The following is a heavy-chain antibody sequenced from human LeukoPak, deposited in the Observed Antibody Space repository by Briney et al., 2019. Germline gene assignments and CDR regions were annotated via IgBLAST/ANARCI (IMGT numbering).Heavy chain of an antibody. D-gene: IGHD3-10*01. J-gene: IGHJ4*02. V-gene: IGHV4-34*01. Sequence: SETLSLTCAVYGGSFSGCYWNWIRQPPGKGLEWMGEINHSGSTNYNPSLKSRVTISVDTSKNQFSLKLSSVTAADAAVYYCARVTSIWFGEGQGDYWGQGTLVTVSS. CDR2: INHSGST. CDR1: GGSFSGCY. CDR3: ARVTSIWFGEGQGDY.